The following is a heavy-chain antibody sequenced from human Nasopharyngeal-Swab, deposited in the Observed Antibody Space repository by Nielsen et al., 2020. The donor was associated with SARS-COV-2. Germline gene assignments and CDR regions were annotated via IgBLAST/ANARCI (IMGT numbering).Heavy chain of an antibody. CDR3: AKYYGDYPYYYYYMDV. CDR1: GFNFSSYA. V-gene: IGHV3-23*01. CDR2: ISGSGGST. Sequence: GVLKISCAASGFNFSSYAMSWVRQAPGKGLEWVSAISGSGGSTYYADPVKGRFTISRDNSKNTLYLQMNSLRAEDTAVYYCAKYYGDYPYYYYYMDVWGKGTTVTVSS. J-gene: IGHJ6*03. D-gene: IGHD4-17*01.